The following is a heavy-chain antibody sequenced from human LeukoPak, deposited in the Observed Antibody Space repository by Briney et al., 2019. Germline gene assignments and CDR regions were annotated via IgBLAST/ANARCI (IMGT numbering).Heavy chain of an antibody. CDR3: ARGTYYDSSGYFNDAFDI. D-gene: IGHD3-22*01. Sequence: SETLSLTCTVSGGSISSYYWSWIRQPPGKGLEWIGYIYYSGSSNYNPSLKSRVTISVDTFKNQFSLKLSSVTAADTAVYYCARGTYYDSSGYFNDAFDIWGQGTMVTVSS. CDR2: IYYSGSS. CDR1: GGSISSYY. J-gene: IGHJ3*02. V-gene: IGHV4-59*01.